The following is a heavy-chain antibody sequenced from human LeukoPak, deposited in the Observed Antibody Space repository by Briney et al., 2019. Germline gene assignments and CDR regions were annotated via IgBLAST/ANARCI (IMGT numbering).Heavy chain of an antibody. CDR3: AKTANPGY. CDR2: IYSGGST. D-gene: IGHD2-21*02. J-gene: IGHJ4*02. Sequence: GGSLRLSCAVSGFTVSSNYLSWVRQAPGGGLEWVSVIYSGGSTYYADSVKGRFTISRDNSKNTVYLQMDSLRVDDTAVYYCAKTANPGYWGQGTLVTVSS. CDR1: GFTVSSNY. V-gene: IGHV3-66*01.